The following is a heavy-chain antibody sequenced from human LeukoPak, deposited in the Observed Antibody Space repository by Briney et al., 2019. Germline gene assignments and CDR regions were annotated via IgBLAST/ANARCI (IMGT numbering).Heavy chain of an antibody. D-gene: IGHD6-6*01. J-gene: IGHJ4*02. CDR3: AKAGSLDIAARQNY. CDR1: GFTFSSYA. Sequence: GGSLRLSCAASGFTFSSYAMTWVRQAPGKGLEWVSGISGGGGSTYYADSVKGRFTISRDNSKNTLYLQTNSLRADDTAVYYCAKAGSLDIAARQNYWGQGTLVTVSS. V-gene: IGHV3-23*01. CDR2: ISGGGGST.